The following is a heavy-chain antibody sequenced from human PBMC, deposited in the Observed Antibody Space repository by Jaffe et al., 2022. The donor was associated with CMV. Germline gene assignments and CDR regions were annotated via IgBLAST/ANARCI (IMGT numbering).Heavy chain of an antibody. D-gene: IGHD3-10*01. V-gene: IGHV3-9*01. J-gene: IGHJ6*02. CDR1: GFTFDDYA. CDR3: AKDILHRITMVRGGRYYYYGMDV. CDR2: ISWNSGSI. Sequence: EVQLVESGGGLVQPGRSLRLSCAASGFTFDDYAMHWVRQAPGKGLEWVSGISWNSGSIGYADSVKGRFTISRDNAKNSLYLQMNSLRAEDTALYYCAKDILHRITMVRGGRYYYYGMDVWGQGTTVTVSS.